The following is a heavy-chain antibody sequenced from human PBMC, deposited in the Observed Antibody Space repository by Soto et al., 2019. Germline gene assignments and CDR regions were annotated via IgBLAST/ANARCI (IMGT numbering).Heavy chain of an antibody. V-gene: IGHV3-23*01. D-gene: IGHD3-10*01. CDR2: ISGSGGST. Sequence: EVQLLESGGGLVQPGGTLRLSCAASGFTFSSYAMSWVRQAPGKGLEWVSAISGSGGSTYYADSVKGRFTISRDNSKNTLYLQMNSLRAEDTAVYYCAPHLWFGELYYWGQGTLVTVSS. J-gene: IGHJ4*02. CDR3: APHLWFGELYY. CDR1: GFTFSSYA.